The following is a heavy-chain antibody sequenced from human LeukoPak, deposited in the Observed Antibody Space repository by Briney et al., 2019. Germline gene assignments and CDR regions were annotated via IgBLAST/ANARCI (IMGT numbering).Heavy chain of an antibody. Sequence: GGSLRLSCAASGFNFDDYVMSWVRQAPGKGLEWVSGINWNGGSRGYADSVKGRFTISRDNAKNSLYLQMNSLRAEDTALYYCARSRHSYDSSGFPHYWGQGTLVTVSS. CDR1: GFNFDDYV. D-gene: IGHD3-22*01. CDR2: INWNGGSR. V-gene: IGHV3-20*04. CDR3: ARSRHSYDSSGFPHY. J-gene: IGHJ4*02.